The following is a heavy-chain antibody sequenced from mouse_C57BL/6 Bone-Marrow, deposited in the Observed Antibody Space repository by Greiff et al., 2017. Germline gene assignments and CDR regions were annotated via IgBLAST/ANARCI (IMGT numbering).Heavy chain of an antibody. J-gene: IGHJ4*01. Sequence: VQLQQPGTELVKPGASVKLSCKASGYTFTSYWMHWVKQRPGQGLEWIGNINPSNGGTNYNEKFKSKATLTVDKSSSTAYMQLSSLTSEDSAVYYGARGRLGLRVGNAMDYWGQGTSGTVSS. CDR1: GYTFTSYW. CDR2: INPSNGGT. V-gene: IGHV1-53*01. D-gene: IGHD3-1*01. CDR3: ARGRLGLRVGNAMDY.